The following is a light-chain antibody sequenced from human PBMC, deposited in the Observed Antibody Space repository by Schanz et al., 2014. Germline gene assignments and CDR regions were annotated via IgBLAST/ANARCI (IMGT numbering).Light chain of an antibody. V-gene: IGKV3-11*01. CDR3: QQYNSYPMYT. J-gene: IGKJ2*01. Sequence: IVLTQSPATLSLSPGESATLSCRASQSVSGYLAWYQQKPGRAPRLVIYDVSTRATGIPARFSGRGSGTDFTLTISSLEAEDFATYYCQQYNSYPMYTFGQGTKLEIK. CDR1: QSVSGY. CDR2: DVS.